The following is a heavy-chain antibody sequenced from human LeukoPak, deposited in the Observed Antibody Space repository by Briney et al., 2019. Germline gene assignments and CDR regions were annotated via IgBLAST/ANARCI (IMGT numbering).Heavy chain of an antibody. D-gene: IGHD6-19*01. CDR1: GFTFSDYD. V-gene: IGHV3-33*08. CDR3: ARDRGEQWLVRRVRFDP. CDR2: IWYDGSNK. J-gene: IGHJ5*02. Sequence: GGSLRLSCVVSGFTFSDYDMTWIRQAPGKGLEWVAVIWYDGSNKYYADSVKGRFTISRDNSKNTLYLQMNSLRAEDTAVYYCARDRGEQWLVRRVRFDPWGQGTLVTVSS.